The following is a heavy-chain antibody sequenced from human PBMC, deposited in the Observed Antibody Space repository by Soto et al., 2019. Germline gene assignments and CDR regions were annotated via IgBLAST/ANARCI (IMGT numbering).Heavy chain of an antibody. CDR3: AKDEGAVVPGTIDY. D-gene: IGHD2-2*01. V-gene: IGHV3-23*01. CDR1: GFTFSTYA. Sequence: GSLRLSCAASGFTFSTYAMNWVRQAPGKGLEWVSCISGSGGSIYYVDSVKGRFTIPRDNSKNTLFLQMNSLRAEDTAVYYCAKDEGAVVPGTIDYWGQGALVTVSS. J-gene: IGHJ4*02. CDR2: ISGSGGSI.